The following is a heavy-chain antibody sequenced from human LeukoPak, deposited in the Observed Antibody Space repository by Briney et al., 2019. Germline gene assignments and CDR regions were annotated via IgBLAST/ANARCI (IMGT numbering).Heavy chain of an antibody. CDR3: VLWGESQQGHWLFPPGY. Sequence: SETLSLTCTVSGGSISSSSYYWGWIRQPPGKGLEWIGSIYHSGSTSYNPSLKSRVTMSVDTSKNRFSLKVTSVTAADTAVYYCVLWGESQQGHWLFPPGYWGQGTLVTVSS. J-gene: IGHJ4*02. CDR2: IYHSGST. V-gene: IGHV4-39*07. D-gene: IGHD3-9*01. CDR1: GGSISSSSYY.